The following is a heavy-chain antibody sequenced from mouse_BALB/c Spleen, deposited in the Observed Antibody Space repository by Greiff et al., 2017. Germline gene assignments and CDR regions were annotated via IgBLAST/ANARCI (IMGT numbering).Heavy chain of an antibody. Sequence: LVKTGASVKISCKASGYSFTGYYMHWVKQSHGKSLEWIGYISCYNGATSYNQKFKGKATFTVDTSSSTAYMQFNSLTSEDSAVYYCERTYGSSYGWYFDVWGAGTTVTVSS. J-gene: IGHJ1*01. CDR1: GYSFTGYY. CDR3: ERTYGSSYGWYFDV. V-gene: IGHV1S34*01. D-gene: IGHD1-1*01. CDR2: ISCYNGAT.